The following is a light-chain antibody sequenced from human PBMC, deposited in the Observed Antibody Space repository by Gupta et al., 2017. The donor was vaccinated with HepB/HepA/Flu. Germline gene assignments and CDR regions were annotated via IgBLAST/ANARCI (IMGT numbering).Light chain of an antibody. V-gene: IGKV2-28*01. Sequence: DIVMTQSPLSLLVTPGEPASIPCRFIQTVLHTYGHNFLNWYLQKPGQSPQLLIYLGSKRASGVPDRFSGSGSGTDVTLRISRVEAEDVGVYYCMQALQTPPWTFGQGTKVEIK. CDR3: MQALQTPPWT. CDR1: QTVLHTYGHNF. J-gene: IGKJ1*01. CDR2: LGS.